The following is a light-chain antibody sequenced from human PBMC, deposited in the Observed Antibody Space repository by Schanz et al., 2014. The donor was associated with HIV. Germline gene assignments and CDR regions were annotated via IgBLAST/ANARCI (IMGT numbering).Light chain of an antibody. J-gene: IGLJ3*02. CDR1: SSDVGGRNY. V-gene: IGLV2-14*03. CDR2: DVS. Sequence: QSVLTQPASVSGSPGQSITISCTGTSSDVGGRNYVSWYQQHPGKAPKLMIYDVSHRPSGVSNRFSGSKSGNTASLTISGLQTEDEADYYCSSYTSNRMVFGGGTKLTVL. CDR3: SSYTSNRMV.